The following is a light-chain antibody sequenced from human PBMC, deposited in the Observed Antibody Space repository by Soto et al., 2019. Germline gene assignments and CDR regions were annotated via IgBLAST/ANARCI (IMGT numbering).Light chain of an antibody. Sequence: LLTQSRVTLTLSPGEGATLSCRASQSIHTSLAWYQQKPGQPPRLVIYDASLRANGVPARFGGSGSGTDFTLTINGLEPEDFAVYYCQQRNVWPPITFGQGTRLEI. CDR2: DAS. CDR3: QQRNVWPPIT. CDR1: QSIHTS. J-gene: IGKJ5*01. V-gene: IGKV3-11*01.